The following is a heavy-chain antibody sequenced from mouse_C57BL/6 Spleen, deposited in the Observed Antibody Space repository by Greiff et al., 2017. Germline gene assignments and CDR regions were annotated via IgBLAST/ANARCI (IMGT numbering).Heavy chain of an antibody. CDR1: GYTFTSYW. CDR3: AVLRPSFAY. D-gene: IGHD1-2*01. J-gene: IGHJ3*01. V-gene: IGHV1-69*01. Sequence: QVQLQQPGAELVMPGASVKLSCKASGYTFTSYWMHWVKQRPGQGLEWIGEIDPSDSYTNYNQKFKGKSTLTVDKSSSTAYMQLSSLTSEDSAVYDCAVLRPSFAYWGQGTLVTVSA. CDR2: IDPSDSYT.